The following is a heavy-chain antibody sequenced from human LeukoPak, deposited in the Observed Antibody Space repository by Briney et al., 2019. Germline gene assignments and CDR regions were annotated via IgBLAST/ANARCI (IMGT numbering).Heavy chain of an antibody. CDR2: IKQDGREK. Sequence: GGSLRLSCAASGFTFSSYWMSWVRQAPGKGLEWVANIKQDGREKYYGDSVKGGFTTSRDNAKNSLYLQMNSLRAEDTAVYYCARDFYAVLDYWGQGTLVTVSS. D-gene: IGHD2/OR15-2a*01. CDR3: ARDFYAVLDY. J-gene: IGHJ4*02. V-gene: IGHV3-7*03. CDR1: GFTFSSYW.